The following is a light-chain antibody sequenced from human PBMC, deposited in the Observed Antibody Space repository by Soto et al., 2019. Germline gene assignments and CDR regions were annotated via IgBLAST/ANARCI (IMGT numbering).Light chain of an antibody. CDR3: SSYTSMSVI. V-gene: IGLV2-14*01. CDR1: SSYVGGYNY. J-gene: IGLJ2*01. CDR2: EVS. Sequence: QSALTQPASVSGSPGQSITISCTGASSYVGGYNYVSWYQQLPGKAPKLMIYEVSNRPSGVSNRFSGSKSGNTASLTISGLQAEDEANYYCSSYTSMSVIFGGGTKLTVL.